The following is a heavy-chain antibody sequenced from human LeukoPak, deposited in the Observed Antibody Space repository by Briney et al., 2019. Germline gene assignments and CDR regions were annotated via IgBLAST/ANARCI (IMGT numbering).Heavy chain of an antibody. J-gene: IGHJ5*02. CDR2: IYYSGST. Sequence: PSETLSLTCTVSGGSISSSSYYWGWIRQPPGKGLEWIGSIYYSGSTYYNPSLKSRVTISVDTSKNQFSLKLSSVTAADTAVYYCAREPHCSGGSCYSAGTGWFDPWGQGTLVTVSS. V-gene: IGHV4-39*02. CDR1: GGSISSSSYY. CDR3: AREPHCSGGSCYSAGTGWFDP. D-gene: IGHD2-15*01.